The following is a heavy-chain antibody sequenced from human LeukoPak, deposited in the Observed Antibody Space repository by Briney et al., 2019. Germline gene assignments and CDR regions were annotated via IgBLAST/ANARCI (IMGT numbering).Heavy chain of an antibody. CDR1: GGSISSYY. V-gene: IGHV4-59*01. J-gene: IGHJ3*02. Sequence: SETLSLTCTVSGGSISSYYWSWIRQPPGKGLEWIGYIYYSGSTNYNPSLKSRVTISVDTSKNQFSLKLSSVTAADTAVYYCARSVWRVVKPPEPAFDIWGQGTMVTVSS. CDR3: ARSVWRVVKPPEPAFDI. CDR2: IYYSGST. D-gene: IGHD3-22*01.